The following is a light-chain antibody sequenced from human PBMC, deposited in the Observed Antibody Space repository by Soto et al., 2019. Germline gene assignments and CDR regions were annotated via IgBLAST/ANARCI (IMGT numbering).Light chain of an antibody. V-gene: IGKV1-9*01. CDR1: QGISIY. Sequence: IQLTQSPSSLSASVGDRVTITCRASQGISIYLAWYQRKPGKAPKLLIYTASTLQSGVPSRFSGRGFGTDFTLTINSLQPEDSATYYCPQLTSNPHSFSQLTRLEIK. J-gene: IGKJ5*01. CDR3: PQLTSNPHS. CDR2: TAS.